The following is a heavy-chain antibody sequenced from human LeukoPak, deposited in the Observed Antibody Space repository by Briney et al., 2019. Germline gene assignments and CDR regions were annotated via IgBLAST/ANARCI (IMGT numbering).Heavy chain of an antibody. J-gene: IGHJ5*02. CDR1: GGSISGYY. Sequence: PSETLSLTCTVSGGSISGYYWSWIRQPPGKGLEWIGEINHSGSTNYNPSLKSRVTISVDTSKNQFSLKLSSVTAADTAVYYCARGRGIAAPRWFDPWGQGTLVTVSS. CDR2: INHSGST. D-gene: IGHD6-13*01. CDR3: ARGRGIAAPRWFDP. V-gene: IGHV4-34*01.